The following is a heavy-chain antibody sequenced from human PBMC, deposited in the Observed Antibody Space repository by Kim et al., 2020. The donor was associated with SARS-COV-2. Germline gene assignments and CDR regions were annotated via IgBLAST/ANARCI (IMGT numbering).Heavy chain of an antibody. CDR2: INTDTGNP. Sequence: ASVKVSCKASGYTFTMNAISWVRQAPGQGLDWMGWINTDTGNPTYAQAFTRRFVFSVDTSVTTAYLQISSLDPEDTALYYCTRVIWGTYRYTDYWGQGTLVTVSS. CDR3: TRVIWGTYRYTDY. CDR1: GYTFTMNA. J-gene: IGHJ4*02. D-gene: IGHD3-16*02. V-gene: IGHV7-4-1*02.